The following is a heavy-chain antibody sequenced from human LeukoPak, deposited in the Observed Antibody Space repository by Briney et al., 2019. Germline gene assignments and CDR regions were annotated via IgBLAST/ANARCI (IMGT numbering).Heavy chain of an antibody. CDR1: GGTFSSYA. Sequence: WASVKVSCKASGGTFSSYAISWVRQAPGQGLEWMGGIIPIFGTANYAQKFQGGVTITADESTSTAYMELSSLRSEDTAVYYCARDPSTWFDPWGQRTLVTVSS. CDR2: IIPIFGTA. J-gene: IGHJ5*02. V-gene: IGHV1-69*13. CDR3: ARDPSTWFDP.